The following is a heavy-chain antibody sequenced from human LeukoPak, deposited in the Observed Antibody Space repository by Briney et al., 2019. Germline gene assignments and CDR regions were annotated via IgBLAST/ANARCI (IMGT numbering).Heavy chain of an antibody. CDR2: MYSSGST. V-gene: IGHV4-39*07. J-gene: IGHJ5*02. CDR3: ARDSYGNWFDP. Sequence: SETLSLTCTVSGGSISNTSYYWGWIRQPPGKGLEWIGCMYSSGSTYYTPSLKSRVTISGDTSKNQFSLKLNSVTAADTAVYYCARDSYGNWFDPWGQGTLVTVSS. D-gene: IGHD5-18*01. CDR1: GGSISNTSYY.